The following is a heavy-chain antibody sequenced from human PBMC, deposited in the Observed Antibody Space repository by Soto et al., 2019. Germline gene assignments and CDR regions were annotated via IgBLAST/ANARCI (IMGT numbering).Heavy chain of an antibody. J-gene: IGHJ4*02. CDR1: GGSISSYY. CDR3: ARSMTTVSVFAY. V-gene: IGHV4-59*06. Sequence: PSETLSLTCTVSGGSISSYYWSWIRQHPGKGLEWIGYIYYSGSTYYNPSLKSRVTISVDTSKNQFSLKLSSVTAADTAVYYCARSMTTVSVFAYWGQGTLVTVSS. CDR2: IYYSGST. D-gene: IGHD4-17*01.